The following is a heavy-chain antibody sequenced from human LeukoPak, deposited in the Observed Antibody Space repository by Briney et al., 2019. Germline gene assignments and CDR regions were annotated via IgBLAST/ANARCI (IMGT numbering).Heavy chain of an antibody. CDR1: GFTFSSYA. J-gene: IGHJ4*02. CDR2: FSGSGGST. V-gene: IGHV3-23*01. CDR3: AKDDCSSTSCYPDY. Sequence: GGSLRLSCGASGFTFSSYAMSWVRRSPGKGLEWVSAFSGSGGSTYYADSVKGRFTISRDNSKSTLYLQMNSLRAEDTAVYYCAKDDCSSTSCYPDYWGQGTLVTVSS. D-gene: IGHD2-2*01.